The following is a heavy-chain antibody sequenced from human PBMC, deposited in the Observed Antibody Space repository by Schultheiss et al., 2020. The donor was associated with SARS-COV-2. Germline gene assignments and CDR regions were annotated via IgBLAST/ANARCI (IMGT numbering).Heavy chain of an antibody. CDR3: ARNRDYVLDY. D-gene: IGHD3-10*02. Sequence: SETLSLTRAVSGGSISSGGYYWSWIRQHPGKGLEWIGYIYYSGSTNYNPSLKSRVTISVDTSKNQFSLKLSSVTAADTAVYYCARNRDYVLDYWGQGTLVTVSS. CDR2: IYYSGST. V-gene: IGHV4-31*11. CDR1: GGSISSGGYY. J-gene: IGHJ4*02.